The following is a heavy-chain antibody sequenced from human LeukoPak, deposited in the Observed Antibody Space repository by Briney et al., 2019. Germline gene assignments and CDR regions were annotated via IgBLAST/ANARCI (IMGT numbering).Heavy chain of an antibody. CDR3: AELGITMIGGV. J-gene: IGHJ6*04. Sequence: GGSLRLSCLTSGFTFRNYAIHWVRQAPGKGLEWVGVVIYDGSMQYYAESVKGRLTISRDNSKNTVYLQMSSLRPEDTAVYYCAELGITMIGGVWGKGTTVTISS. CDR2: VIYDGSMQ. CDR1: GFTFRNYA. D-gene: IGHD3-10*02. V-gene: IGHV3-30*04.